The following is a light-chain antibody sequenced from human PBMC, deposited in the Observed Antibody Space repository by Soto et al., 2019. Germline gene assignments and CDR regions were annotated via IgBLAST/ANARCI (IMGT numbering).Light chain of an antibody. CDR1: QTISDF. J-gene: IGKJ4*01. CDR3: QQLSRYPLT. Sequence: IPMTQSPSTLSASVGDRVTITCRASQTISDFLAWYQHKPGEAPKLLIYDASSLESGVPSRFSGSGSGTEFTLTISSLQPEDFATYYCQQLSRYPLTFGGGTKVDIK. V-gene: IGKV1-5*01. CDR2: DAS.